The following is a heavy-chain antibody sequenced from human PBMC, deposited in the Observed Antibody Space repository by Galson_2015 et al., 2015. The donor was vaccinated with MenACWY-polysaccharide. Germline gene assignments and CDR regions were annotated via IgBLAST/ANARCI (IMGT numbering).Heavy chain of an antibody. D-gene: IGHD2-2*01. CDR3: AREGSRIVFHAFDI. Sequence: SLRLSCAASGSRLSNSGMHWVRQAPGKGLERVAVIQYDGSNKVYADSVKGRFTISRDNSKNTVFLEMNTLGVEDTAVYYCAREGSRIVFHAFDIWGQGTVVTVSS. CDR1: GSRLSNSG. V-gene: IGHV3-33*01. J-gene: IGHJ3*02. CDR2: IQYDGSNK.